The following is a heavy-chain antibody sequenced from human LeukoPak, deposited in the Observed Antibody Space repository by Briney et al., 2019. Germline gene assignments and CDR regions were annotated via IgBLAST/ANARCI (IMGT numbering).Heavy chain of an antibody. CDR3: ARIPFYCSSTSCSLEYYFDY. V-gene: IGHV4-31*03. D-gene: IGHD2-2*01. CDR2: IYYSGST. CDR1: GGSISSGGYY. Sequence: PSETLSLTCTVSGGSISSGGYYWSWIRQHPGKGLEWIGYIYYSGSTYYNPSLKSRVTISVDTSKNQFSLKLSSVTDADTAVYYCARIPFYCSSTSCSLEYYFDYWGQGTLVTVSS. J-gene: IGHJ4*02.